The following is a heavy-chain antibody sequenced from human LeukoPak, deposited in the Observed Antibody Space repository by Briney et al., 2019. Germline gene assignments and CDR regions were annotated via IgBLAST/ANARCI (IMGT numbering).Heavy chain of an antibody. D-gene: IGHD3-22*01. CDR2: IYHSGST. CDR1: GYSIISGYY. J-gene: IGHJ4*02. V-gene: IGHV4-38-2*02. CDR3: ASDSSGYYSFDC. Sequence: SETLSLTCTVSGYSIISGYYWGWIRQPPGKGLEWIGSIYHSGSTYYNPSLKSRVTISVDTSKNQFSLKLSSVTAADTAVYYCASDSSGYYSFDCWGQGTLVTVSS.